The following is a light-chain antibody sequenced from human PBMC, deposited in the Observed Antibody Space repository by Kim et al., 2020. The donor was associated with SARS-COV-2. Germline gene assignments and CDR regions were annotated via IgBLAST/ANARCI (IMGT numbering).Light chain of an antibody. CDR2: GAT. CDR3: QKFGSSPRA. Sequence: ELVLTQFPDTLSLSPGEKATLSCRASETISSTYLAWYQQSAGQAPRVLIYGATSRATGIPDRFSGSGSWTDFTLTINSLAPEDSAVYYCQKFGSSPRAFGQGTKVDIK. CDR1: ETISSTY. V-gene: IGKV3-20*01. J-gene: IGKJ1*01.